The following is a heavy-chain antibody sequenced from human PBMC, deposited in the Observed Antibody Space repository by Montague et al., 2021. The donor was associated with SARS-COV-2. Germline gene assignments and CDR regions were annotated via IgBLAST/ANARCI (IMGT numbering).Heavy chain of an antibody. CDR2: ISYDGSNK. D-gene: IGHD3-10*01. CDR1: GFTFSSYA. Sequence: SLRLSCSASGFTFSSYAMHWVRQAPGKGLEWVAVISYDGSNKYYXDSVEGRFTISRDNSKNTLYLQMNSLRAEDTAVYYCARANYGSGFDPWGQGTLVTVSS. J-gene: IGHJ5*02. V-gene: IGHV3-30-3*01. CDR3: ARANYGSGFDP.